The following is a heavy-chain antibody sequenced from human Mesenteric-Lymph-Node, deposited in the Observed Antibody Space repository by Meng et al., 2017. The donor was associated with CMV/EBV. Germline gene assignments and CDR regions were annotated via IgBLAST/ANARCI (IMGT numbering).Heavy chain of an antibody. J-gene: IGHJ3*02. Sequence: GESLKISCAASGFIFSNYAMSWVRQAPGKGLEWISFMSGSGSMMFYVDSVKGRFTISRDNAKNSLFLQMNSLRAEDTAVYYCARVWSGYPDAFDIWGQGTKVTVSS. CDR1: GFIFSNYA. D-gene: IGHD3-3*01. CDR2: MSGSGSMM. CDR3: ARVWSGYPDAFDI. V-gene: IGHV3-21*01.